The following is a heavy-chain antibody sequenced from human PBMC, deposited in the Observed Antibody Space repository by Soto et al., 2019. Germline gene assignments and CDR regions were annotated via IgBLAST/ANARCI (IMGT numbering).Heavy chain of an antibody. CDR1: GYSFTSYW. CDR3: ARSCSTSFSVWSARGAFDI. V-gene: IGHV5-10-1*03. D-gene: IGHD2-2*01. CDR2: IDPSDSYT. J-gene: IGHJ3*02. Sequence: EVQLVQSGAEVKKPGESLRISCKGSGYSFTSYWISWVRQMPGKGLEWMGRIDPSDSYTNYSPSFQGHVTISADKSISTAYLQWSSLKASDTAMYYCARSCSTSFSVWSARGAFDIWGQGTMVTVSS.